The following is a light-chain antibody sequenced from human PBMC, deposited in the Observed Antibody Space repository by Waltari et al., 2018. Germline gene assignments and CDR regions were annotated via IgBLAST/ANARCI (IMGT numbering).Light chain of an antibody. CDR1: QSISSW. V-gene: IGKV1-5*01. Sequence: DVQMTQSPSSLSASVGDTVTITCQASQSISSWLAWYQQKPGKAPKPLIYKASSLESGVPSRFSGSGSGTDFTLIISSLQPEDFAIYYCQKYNSAPLTFGGGTKVEIK. J-gene: IGKJ4*01. CDR3: QKYNSAPLT. CDR2: KAS.